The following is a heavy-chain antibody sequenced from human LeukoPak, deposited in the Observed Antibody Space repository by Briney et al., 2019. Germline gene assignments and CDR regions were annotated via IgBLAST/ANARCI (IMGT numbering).Heavy chain of an antibody. J-gene: IGHJ4*02. Sequence: TGGSLRLSCAASGFAFSTYTIHWVRQAPGKGLEWVALISYDGSNIYYAGSVKGRFTISRDNSKSTLYLQMSSLRTEDTAVYYCARGHSSSWLRGDYWGQGTLVTVSS. CDR3: ARGHSSSWLRGDY. CDR1: GFAFSTYT. CDR2: ISYDGSNI. D-gene: IGHD6-13*01. V-gene: IGHV3-30-3*01.